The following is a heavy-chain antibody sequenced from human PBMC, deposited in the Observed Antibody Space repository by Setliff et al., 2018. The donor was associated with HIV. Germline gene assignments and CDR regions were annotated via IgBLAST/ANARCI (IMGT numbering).Heavy chain of an antibody. CDR1: GGSFSGYC. J-gene: IGHJ4*02. CDR3: ASLPPLYDSSGYYFDY. D-gene: IGHD3-22*01. Sequence: SETLSLTCAVYGGSFSGYCWSWIRQPPGKGLEWIGEIQHSGRINYNPSLRSRVTTSVDTSKNQFSLRLRSVTAADTAVYYCASLPPLYDSSGYYFDYWGQGTLVTVSS. V-gene: IGHV4-34*01. CDR2: IQHSGRI.